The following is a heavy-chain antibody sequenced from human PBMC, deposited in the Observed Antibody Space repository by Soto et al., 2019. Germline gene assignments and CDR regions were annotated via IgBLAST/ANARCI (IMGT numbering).Heavy chain of an antibody. D-gene: IGHD5-18*01. CDR2: IYYRGSI. CDR3: ERRHNTDKQIRGYGYGYGDYYLDY. CDR1: GGSISSSSYY. V-gene: IGHV4-39*01. Sequence: QLQLQESGPGLVKPSETLSLTCTVSGGSISSSSYYWGWIRQPPGKGLEWIGSIYYRGSIYYNPSLKSRVTISVDTSKKQYSLKLRGVTDADTAVYYCERRHNTDKQIRGYGYGYGDYYLDYWGQGTLVTVSS. J-gene: IGHJ4*02.